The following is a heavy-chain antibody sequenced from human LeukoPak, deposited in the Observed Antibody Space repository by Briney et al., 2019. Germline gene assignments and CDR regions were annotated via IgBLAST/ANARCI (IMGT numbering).Heavy chain of an antibody. Sequence: GRSLRLSCAASGFTFDDHAMHWVRQAPGKGLEWVSGISWNSGSIGYADSVKGRFTISRDKAKNSLYLQMNSLRAEDTALYYCAKDITEVYNWNAFVIWGEGTMVTVSS. CDR3: AKDITEVYNWNAFVI. V-gene: IGHV3-9*01. CDR2: ISWNSGSI. D-gene: IGHD1-20*01. J-gene: IGHJ3*02. CDR1: GFTFDDHA.